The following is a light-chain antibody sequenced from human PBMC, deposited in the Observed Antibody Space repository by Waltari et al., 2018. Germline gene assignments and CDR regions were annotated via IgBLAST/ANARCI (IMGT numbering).Light chain of an antibody. V-gene: IGKV3-20*01. CDR2: GAS. CDR3: QHLDTSWT. CDR1: QSGNDIY. J-gene: IGKJ1*01. Sequence: ELVLTQSPVTLSLSPGERATLSCRASQSGNDIYLAWYQQKVGQPPRLLIYGASSRATGIPDRFSGSGSGTDFTLTISRLEPEDFAVHYCQHLDTSWTFGQGTKVEIK.